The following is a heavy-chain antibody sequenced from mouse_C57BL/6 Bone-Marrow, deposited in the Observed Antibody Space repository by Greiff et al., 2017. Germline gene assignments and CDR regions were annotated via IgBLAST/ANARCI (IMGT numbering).Heavy chain of an antibody. CDR2: IYPRSGNT. D-gene: IGHD4-1*01. Sequence: QVQLQQSGAELARPGASVKLSCKASGYTFTSYGISWVKQRTGQGLEWIGEIYPRSGNTYYNEKFKGKATLTADKSSSTAYMGLRSLTSEDSAVYFCSRSRNWAWFAYWGQGTLVTVSA. CDR1: GYTFTSYG. J-gene: IGHJ3*01. V-gene: IGHV1-81*01. CDR3: SRSRNWAWFAY.